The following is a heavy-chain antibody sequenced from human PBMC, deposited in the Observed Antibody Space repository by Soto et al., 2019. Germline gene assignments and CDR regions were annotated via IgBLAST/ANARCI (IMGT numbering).Heavy chain of an antibody. D-gene: IGHD6-6*01. V-gene: IGHV1-46*01. Sequence: ASVKVSCKASGYTFTTKYMHWVRQAPGQGLEWMGMINPGAGSVSYAQRFQGRLTVTRDTSTSTVFMELSSLRSEDTAVFYCARGGSRVLRAGAFDIWGQGTMVTVSS. CDR2: INPGAGSV. J-gene: IGHJ3*02. CDR3: ARGGSRVLRAGAFDI. CDR1: GYTFTTKY.